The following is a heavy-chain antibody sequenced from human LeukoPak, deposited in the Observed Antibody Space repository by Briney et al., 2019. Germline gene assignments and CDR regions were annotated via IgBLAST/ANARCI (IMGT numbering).Heavy chain of an antibody. CDR1: GFTVSAYA. Sequence: PGGSLRLSCAASGFTVSAYAMAWVRQAPGKGLEWVPTIYDDNTYYADSVKGRFAISTDNSKNTLYLQMNSLRAEDTAVYFCAARKVRGVWFYLDYWGQGTLVTVSS. CDR2: IYDDNT. CDR3: AARKVRGVWFYLDY. J-gene: IGHJ4*02. D-gene: IGHD3-10*01. V-gene: IGHV3-23*01.